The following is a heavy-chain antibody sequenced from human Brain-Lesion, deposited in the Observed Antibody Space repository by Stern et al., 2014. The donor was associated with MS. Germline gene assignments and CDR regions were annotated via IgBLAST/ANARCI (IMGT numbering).Heavy chain of an antibody. CDR2: INPKSGGT. J-gene: IGHJ4*02. Sequence: QVQLVQSGAEVKKPGASVKVSCKASGYTFTGYYMHWVRQAPGQGLEWMGWINPKSGGTNYAQKFQGWVTMTRDTSINTAYMELSRLRSDDTAVYYSATYYYDSTGYNDFWGQGTLVTVSS. V-gene: IGHV1-2*04. D-gene: IGHD3-22*01. CDR1: GYTFTGYY. CDR3: ATYYYDSTGYNDF.